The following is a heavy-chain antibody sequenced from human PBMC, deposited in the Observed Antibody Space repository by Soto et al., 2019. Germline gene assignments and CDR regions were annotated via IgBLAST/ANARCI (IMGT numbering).Heavy chain of an antibody. V-gene: IGHV6-1*01. CDR3: ARVWAVAGNFEH. CDR1: GDSISSNSAT. CDR2: TYYRSQWYN. Sequence: SQTLSLTCAISGDSISSNSATWNWIRQSPSRGLEWLGRTYYRSQWYNDYAVSVKSRITINPDTSKNQFSLQLNSVTPDDAAVYYCARVWAVAGNFEHWGMGTLVTVSS. D-gene: IGHD6-19*01. J-gene: IGHJ4*02.